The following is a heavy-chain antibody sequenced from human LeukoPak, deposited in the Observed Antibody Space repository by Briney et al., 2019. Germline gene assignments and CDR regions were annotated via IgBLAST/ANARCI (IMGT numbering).Heavy chain of an antibody. V-gene: IGHV4-61*05. CDR2: IYYSGST. D-gene: IGHD6-13*01. Sequence: SETLSLTCTVSGGSISSSSYYWGWIRQPPGKGLEWIGYIYYSGSTNYNPSLKSRVTISVDTSKNQFSLKLSSVTAADTAVYYCARGPLSSSWYYYYYYYMDVWGKGTTVTISS. CDR1: GGSISSSSYY. CDR3: ARGPLSSSWYYYYYYYMDV. J-gene: IGHJ6*03.